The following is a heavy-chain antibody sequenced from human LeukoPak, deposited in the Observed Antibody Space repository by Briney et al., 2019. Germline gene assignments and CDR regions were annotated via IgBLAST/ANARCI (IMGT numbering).Heavy chain of an antibody. V-gene: IGHV3-7*01. Sequence: GGSLRLSCAASGFTFSSYWMSWVRQAPGKGLEWVANIKQDGSEKYYVDSVKGRFTISRDNAKNSLYLQMNGLRAEDTAVYYCARDAYLGGSAGSFDYWGQGTLVTVSS. CDR2: IKQDGSEK. CDR3: ARDAYLGGSAGSFDY. D-gene: IGHD3-16*01. J-gene: IGHJ4*02. CDR1: GFTFSSYW.